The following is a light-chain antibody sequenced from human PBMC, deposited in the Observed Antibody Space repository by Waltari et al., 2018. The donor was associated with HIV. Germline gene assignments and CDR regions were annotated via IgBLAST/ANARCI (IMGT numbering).Light chain of an antibody. Sequence: DIVMTQSPDSLAVTLGGRATINCKSSPSVLYSSDNKNYLAWYQQKPGQPAKVLIYWASTRETGVPDRFSGSKSGTSASLASSGLRSEDEADYYCATWDDNLSGWVFGGETK. CDR2: WAS. CDR3: ATWDDNLSGWV. CDR1: PSVLYSSDNKNY. J-gene: IGKJ4*02. V-gene: IGKV4-1*01.